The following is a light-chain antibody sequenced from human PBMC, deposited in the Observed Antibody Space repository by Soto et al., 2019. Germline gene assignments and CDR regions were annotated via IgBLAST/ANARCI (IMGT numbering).Light chain of an antibody. V-gene: IGKV3-11*01. CDR1: QSVSSY. CDR3: QQRSNWPIT. J-gene: IGKJ3*01. Sequence: EIVLTQSPATLSLSPGERATLSCRASQSVSSYLAWYQQKPGQAPRLLIYDASNRATGIPARFSGSGSGTDFTLTSSSLEPEDFAVYYGQQRSNWPITFGPGTKVDIK. CDR2: DAS.